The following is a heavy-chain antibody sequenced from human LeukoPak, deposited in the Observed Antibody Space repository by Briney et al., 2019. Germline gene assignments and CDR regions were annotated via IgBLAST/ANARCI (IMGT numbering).Heavy chain of an antibody. J-gene: IGHJ4*02. Sequence: SVKVSYKPFGGSFSSEAVSWGRQAPGQRLEWMGRIIPIFVTPNYAEKFQGRVTITTDESTSTAYMEVGSLRSEATAVYYCGKKAGDCGGGSCYSIDYWGQGTLVTVSS. CDR2: IIPIFVTP. CDR1: GGSFSSEA. CDR3: GKKAGDCGGGSCYSIDY. D-gene: IGHD2-15*01. V-gene: IGHV1-69*05.